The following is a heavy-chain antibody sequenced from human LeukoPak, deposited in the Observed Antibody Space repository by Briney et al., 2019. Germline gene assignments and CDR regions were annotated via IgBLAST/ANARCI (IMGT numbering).Heavy chain of an antibody. CDR2: ISTSGSTI. CDR1: GFTFSNYE. J-gene: IGHJ4*02. CDR3: ARDYASGSYPRIYFDY. Sequence: PGGSLRLSCAASGFTFSNYEMNWVRQAPGKGLEWVSYISTSGSTIYYADSVKGRFTISRDNGKSSLYLQMNSLRAEDTAVYYCARDYASGSYPRIYFDYWGQGTLVTVSS. D-gene: IGHD3-10*01. V-gene: IGHV3-48*03.